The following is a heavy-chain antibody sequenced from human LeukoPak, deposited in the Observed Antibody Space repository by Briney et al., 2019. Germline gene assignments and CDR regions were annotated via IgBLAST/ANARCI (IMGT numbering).Heavy chain of an antibody. CDR1: GGSISSSNW. D-gene: IGHD3-10*01. CDR3: AKDGTMVRGVSDY. J-gene: IGHJ4*02. V-gene: IGHV4-4*02. Sequence: SGTLSLTCAVSGGSISSSNWWSWVRQPPGKGLEWIGEIYHSGSTNYNPSLKSRVTISVDKSKNQFSLKLSSVTAADTAVYYCAKDGTMVRGVSDYWGQGTLVTVSS. CDR2: IYHSGST.